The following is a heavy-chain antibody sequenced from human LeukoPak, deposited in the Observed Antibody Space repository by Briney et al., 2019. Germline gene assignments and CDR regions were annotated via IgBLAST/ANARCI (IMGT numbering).Heavy chain of an antibody. CDR1: GYSFTLYY. CDR2: IDPSSGDT. Sequence: ASVKVSCKASGYSFTLYYLQWVRQAPGQGLEWMGWIDPSSGDTEYAQKFHGRVTLTRDTSMTTAYMELTGLTSDDTAVYYCARILGFSGSYHRFDYWGQGTLITVSS. V-gene: IGHV1-2*02. D-gene: IGHD1-26*01. J-gene: IGHJ4*02. CDR3: ARILGFSGSYHRFDY.